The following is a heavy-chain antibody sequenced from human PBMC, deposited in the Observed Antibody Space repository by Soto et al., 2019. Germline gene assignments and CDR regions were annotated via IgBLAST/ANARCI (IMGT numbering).Heavy chain of an antibody. CDR1: GFTVSSNY. J-gene: IGHJ4*02. CDR3: GREKAVGATDY. Sequence: EVQLVESGGGLVQPGGSLRLSCAASGFTVSSNYMSWVRQAPGKGLEWVAVIYSGGSTYYADSMKGRFIISRDNSENTRVLQMNSLRAEDTAVEYCGREKAVGATDYGGQGTLVTV. CDR2: IYSGGST. D-gene: IGHD1-26*01. V-gene: IGHV3-66*01.